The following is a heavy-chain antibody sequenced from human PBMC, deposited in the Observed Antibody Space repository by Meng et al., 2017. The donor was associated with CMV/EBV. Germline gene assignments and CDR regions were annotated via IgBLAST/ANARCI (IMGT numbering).Heavy chain of an antibody. D-gene: IGHD3-3*01. V-gene: IGHV1-69*10. CDR1: GGTFSSYA. J-gene: IGHJ4*02. CDR2: IIPILGIA. CDR3: ARGPTIFGVVTSFDY. Sequence: SVKVSCKASGGTFSSYAISWVRQAPGQGLEWMGGIIPILGIANYAQKFQGRVTITADKSTSTAYMELSSLRSEDTAVYYCARGPTIFGVVTSFDYWGQGTLVAVSS.